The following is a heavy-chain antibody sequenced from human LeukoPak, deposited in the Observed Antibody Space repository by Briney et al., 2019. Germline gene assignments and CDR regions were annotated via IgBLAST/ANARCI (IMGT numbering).Heavy chain of an antibody. CDR1: GFTFSYYG. Sequence: GGSLRLSCVASGFTFSYYGMNWARQAPGEGLEWVSSISSSGTNIYYTESVKGRFTISRDNAKNSVHLQMNSLRPEDTAVYYCARGGTYGDYGGYWGQGTLVTVSS. CDR2: ISSSGTNI. D-gene: IGHD4-17*01. J-gene: IGHJ4*02. V-gene: IGHV3-21*06. CDR3: ARGGTYGDYGGY.